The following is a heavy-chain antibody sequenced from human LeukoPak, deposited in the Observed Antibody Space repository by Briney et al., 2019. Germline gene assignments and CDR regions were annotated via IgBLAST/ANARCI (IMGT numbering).Heavy chain of an antibody. Sequence: GGSLRLSCAASGFTFSSYWMSWVRQAPGKGLEWVANIKQDGSEKYYVDSVKGRFTISRDNAKNSLYLQMNSLRAEDTALYYCARVVGEGRGGSSPYYYYYYYMDVWGKGTTVTVSS. CDR2: IKQDGSEK. D-gene: IGHD6-6*01. J-gene: IGHJ6*03. CDR1: GFTFSSYW. CDR3: ARVVGEGRGGSSPYYYYYYYMDV. V-gene: IGHV3-7*03.